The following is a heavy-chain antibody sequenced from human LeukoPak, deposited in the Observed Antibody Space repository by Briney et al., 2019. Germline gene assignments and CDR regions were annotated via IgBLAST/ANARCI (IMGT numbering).Heavy chain of an antibody. CDR3: ARGSLISYNWFDP. J-gene: IGHJ5*02. Sequence: SETLSLTCTVSGGSISSSSYYWGWIRQPPGKGLGWIGSIYYSGSTYYNPSLKSRVTISVDTSQNQFSLKLSSVTAADTVLFYCARGSLISYNWFDPWGQGTLVTVSS. V-gene: IGHV4-39*01. CDR2: IYYSGST. CDR1: GGSISSSSYY. D-gene: IGHD2-15*01.